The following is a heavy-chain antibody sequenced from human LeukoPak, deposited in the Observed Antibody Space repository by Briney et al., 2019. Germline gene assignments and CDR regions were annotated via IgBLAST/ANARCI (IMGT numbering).Heavy chain of an antibody. J-gene: IGHJ4*02. CDR2: INSDNSV. CDR3: ARDDDQAYYFDY. CDR1: GFTLSSSE. Sequence: GGSLRLSCAASGFTLSSSEMDWVRQAPGKGLEWVSYINSDNSVLYADSVKGRFTISSDKATNSVYLQMNSLRAEDTAVYYCARDDDQAYYFDYWGQGTLVTVSS. V-gene: IGHV3-48*03.